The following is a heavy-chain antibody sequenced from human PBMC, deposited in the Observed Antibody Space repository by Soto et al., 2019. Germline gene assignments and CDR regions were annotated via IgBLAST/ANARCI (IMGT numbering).Heavy chain of an antibody. D-gene: IGHD3-3*01. CDR1: GGSISSSSYY. CDR2: IYYSGST. V-gene: IGHV4-39*01. Sequence: QLQLQESGPGLVKPSETLSLTCTVSGGSISSSSYYWGWIRQPPGKGLEWIGSIYYSGSTYYNPSLKSRVTISVDTSKNPFSLKLSSVTAADTAVYYCARRNYDFWSGYYTGIPFDYWGQGTLVTVSS. J-gene: IGHJ4*02. CDR3: ARRNYDFWSGYYTGIPFDY.